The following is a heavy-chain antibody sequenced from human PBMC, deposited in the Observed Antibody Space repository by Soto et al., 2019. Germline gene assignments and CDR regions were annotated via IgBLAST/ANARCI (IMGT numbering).Heavy chain of an antibody. CDR3: ARRFDGGNYYYGMDV. D-gene: IGHD3-16*01. Sequence: VASVKVSCKASGYTFTSYDINWVRQATGQGLEWIGWMNPNSGNTGYAQKFQGRVTMTRNTSISTAYMELSSLRSEDTAVYYCARRFDGGNYYYGMDVWGQGTTVTVSS. CDR1: GYTFTSYD. CDR2: MNPNSGNT. V-gene: IGHV1-8*01. J-gene: IGHJ6*02.